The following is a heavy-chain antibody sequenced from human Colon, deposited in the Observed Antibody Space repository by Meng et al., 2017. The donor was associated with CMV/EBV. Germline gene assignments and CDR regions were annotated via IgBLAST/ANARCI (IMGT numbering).Heavy chain of an antibody. J-gene: IGHJ4*02. CDR1: GFTFSSYG. V-gene: IGHV3-30*03. Sequence: GASLKISCTASGFTFSSYGMNWVRQAPGKGLEWVAVISYDGSNKYYADSVKGRFTISRDNSKNTLYLQMNSLRAEDTAVYYCARDPAGFDYWGQGTLVTVSS. CDR2: ISYDGSNK. CDR3: ARDPAGFDY.